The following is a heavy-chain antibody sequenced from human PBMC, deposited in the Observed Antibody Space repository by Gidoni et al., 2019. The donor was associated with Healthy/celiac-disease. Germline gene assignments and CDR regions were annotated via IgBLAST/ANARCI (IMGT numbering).Heavy chain of an antibody. V-gene: IGHV4-30-4*01. Sequence: QVQLQESGPGLVKPSQTLSLTCTVSGGSISSGDYYWSWIRQPPGKGLEWIGYIYYSGSTYYNPSLKSRVTISVDTSKNQFSLKLSSVTAADTAVYYCARGFYGDLLGNWYFDLWGRGTLVTVSS. CDR1: GGSISSGDYY. CDR3: ARGFYGDLLGNWYFDL. CDR2: IYYSGST. J-gene: IGHJ2*01. D-gene: IGHD4-17*01.